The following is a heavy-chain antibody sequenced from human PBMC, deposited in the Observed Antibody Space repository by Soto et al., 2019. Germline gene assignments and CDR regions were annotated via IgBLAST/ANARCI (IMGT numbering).Heavy chain of an antibody. CDR1: GFTFSNYT. CDR3: ARDRGARYFATTVYYQGRTIFDY. J-gene: IGHJ4*02. CDR2: VAFDGSNQ. D-gene: IGHD3-9*01. Sequence: QVQLVESGGGVVRPGTSLRLSCEASGFTFSNYTMHWVRQSPGRGLEWVSVVAFDGSNQFYADSVKGRFTISRDSSGNILYLQLSSLRIEDTAVYYCARDRGARYFATTVYYQGRTIFDYWGQGTLVTVSS. V-gene: IGHV3-30-3*01.